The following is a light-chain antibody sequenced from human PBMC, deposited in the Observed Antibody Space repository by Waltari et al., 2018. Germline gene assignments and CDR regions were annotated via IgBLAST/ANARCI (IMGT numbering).Light chain of an antibody. J-gene: IGLJ3*02. CDR3: QSYDSNIQGV. CDR1: SGNIASNY. V-gene: IGLV6-57*04. CDR2: EDD. Sequence: NFMLTQPHSVSGSPGKTVTISCTRSSGNIASNYVQWYQQRPGRAPTTVIFEDDQRPSGVPDRFSGSIDSSSNSASRSISGLKTEDDADYYCQSYDSNIQGVFGGGTKLTVL.